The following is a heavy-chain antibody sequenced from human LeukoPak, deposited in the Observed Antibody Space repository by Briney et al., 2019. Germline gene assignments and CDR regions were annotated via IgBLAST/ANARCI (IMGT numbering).Heavy chain of an antibody. CDR1: GFNFNSYL. Sequence: GGSLRLSCAASGFNFNSYLMSWVRQAPGRGLEWVANIKKDGSEENYLDSVKGRFTVSRDNAKNSLYLQMNSLRGEDTAIYYCARSNPNRNALDLWGQGTMVTISS. V-gene: IGHV3-7*01. CDR2: IKKDGSEE. D-gene: IGHD1-14*01. J-gene: IGHJ3*01. CDR3: ARSNPNRNALDL.